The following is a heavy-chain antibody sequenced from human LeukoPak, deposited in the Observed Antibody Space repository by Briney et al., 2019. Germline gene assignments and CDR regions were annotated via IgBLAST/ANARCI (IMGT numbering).Heavy chain of an antibody. J-gene: IGHJ4*02. Sequence: PGGSLRLSCAASGFTFRDFVMSWVRRAPGKGLEWVAGISGSGTVTYYADFVKGRFTISRDNSKNTLSLHLSRLRAEDTAIYYCAKDPDSSLLSISAGFDSWGQGTLVTVSS. CDR1: GFTFRDFV. V-gene: IGHV3-23*01. CDR2: ISGSGTVT. D-gene: IGHD6-6*01. CDR3: AKDPDSSLLSISAGFDS.